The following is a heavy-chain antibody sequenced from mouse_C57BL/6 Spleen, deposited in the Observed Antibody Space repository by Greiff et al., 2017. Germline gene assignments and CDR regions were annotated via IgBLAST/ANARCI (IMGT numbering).Heavy chain of an antibody. CDR1: GYTFTSYW. CDR3: ARSGGRYDYDAYWYFDV. Sequence: QVQLQQPGAELVKPGASVKLSCKASGYTFTSYWMHWVKQRPGRVLEWIGRIDPNSGGTKYNEQFKSKATLTVDQPSSTAYMQLSSLTSEDSAVYYCARSGGRYDYDAYWYFDVWGTGTTVTVAS. D-gene: IGHD2-4*01. CDR2: IDPNSGGT. V-gene: IGHV1-72*01. J-gene: IGHJ1*03.